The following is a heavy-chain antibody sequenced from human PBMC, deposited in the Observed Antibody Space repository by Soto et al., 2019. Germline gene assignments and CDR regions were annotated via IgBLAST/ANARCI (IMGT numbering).Heavy chain of an antibody. V-gene: IGHV4-38-2*01. CDR3: ARVGPWVPYYYDSSPYTFENWFDP. Sequence: SETLSLTCAVSGYSISSGYYWGWLRQPPGKGLGGIGSIYHGGSTYYNPSLNSRATLSIDMTNNHVSLILNSVTAADTAVYYCARVGPWVPYYYDSSPYTFENWFDPWGQGTLVTVSS. CDR2: IYHGGST. D-gene: IGHD3-22*01. CDR1: GYSISSGYY. J-gene: IGHJ5*02.